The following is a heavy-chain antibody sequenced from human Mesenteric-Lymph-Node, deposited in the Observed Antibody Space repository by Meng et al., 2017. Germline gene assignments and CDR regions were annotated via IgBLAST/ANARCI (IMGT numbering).Heavy chain of an antibody. Sequence: SETLSLTCAVYGGSFSGYYWSWIRQPPGKGLEWIGEINHSGSTNYNPSLKSRVTISVDTSKNQFSLKLSSVTAADTAVYYCARGIIPHQWLAIAYWGQGTLVTVSS. CDR2: INHSGST. J-gene: IGHJ4*02. V-gene: IGHV4-34*01. CDR1: GGSFSGYY. CDR3: ARGIIPHQWLAIAY. D-gene: IGHD6-19*01.